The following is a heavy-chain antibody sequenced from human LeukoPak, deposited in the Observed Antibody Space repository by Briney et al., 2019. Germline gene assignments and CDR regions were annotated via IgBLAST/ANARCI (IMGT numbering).Heavy chain of an antibody. CDR2: IKQDGSEK. V-gene: IGHV3-7*03. Sequence: PGGSLRLSCAASGFTFSSYWMSWVRQAPGKGLEWVANIKQDGSEKYYVDSVKGRFTISRDNAKNSLYLQMNSLRAEDTALYYCAKDMTGDYYYYGMDVWGQGTTVTVSS. D-gene: IGHD3-9*01. J-gene: IGHJ6*02. CDR1: GFTFSSYW. CDR3: AKDMTGDYYYYGMDV.